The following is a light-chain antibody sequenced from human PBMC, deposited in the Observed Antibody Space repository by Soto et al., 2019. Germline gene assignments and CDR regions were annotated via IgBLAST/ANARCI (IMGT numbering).Light chain of an antibody. CDR3: QQYGSSPRT. CDR1: ESFLYSPNNKNY. J-gene: IGKJ5*01. Sequence: DIVMTQCPCSLALSLGERATINCKSSESFLYSPNNKNYLAWYQQKTGQPPKLXIYWESTRESGVPDRFSGSGSGTDLNLTISSLEPEDFAVYYCQQYGSSPRTCGQGARLEIK. CDR2: WES. V-gene: IGKV4-1*01.